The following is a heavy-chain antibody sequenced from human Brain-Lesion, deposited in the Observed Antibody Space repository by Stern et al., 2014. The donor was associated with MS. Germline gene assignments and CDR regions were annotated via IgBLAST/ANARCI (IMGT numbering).Heavy chain of an antibody. D-gene: IGHD1-26*01. Sequence: QVQLQESGQGLVKPSQTLSLTCTVSGDSINSGGHYWSWIRQRPGKGLEWIGSIYNSGATFYSPSLKGRVTISLDTSKNQFSLTLSSVTAADTAIYYCVSRWSGTYYGQNWFDPWGQGILVTVSS. V-gene: IGHV4-31*03. J-gene: IGHJ5*02. CDR2: IYNSGAT. CDR1: GDSINSGGHY. CDR3: VSRWSGTYYGQNWFDP.